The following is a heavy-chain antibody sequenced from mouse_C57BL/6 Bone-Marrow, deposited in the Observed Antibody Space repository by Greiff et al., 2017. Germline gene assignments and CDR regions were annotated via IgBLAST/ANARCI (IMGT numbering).Heavy chain of an antibody. CDR1: GFSLTSYA. CDR2: IWNGGGP. CDR3: ARLDSSGFAWFAY. V-gene: IGHV2-9-1*01. J-gene: IGHJ3*01. D-gene: IGHD3-2*02. Sequence: QVQLKESGPGLVAPSQSLSITCTVSGFSLTSYAISWVRQPPGKGLEWLGVIWNGGGPNYNSARKSRLSISKDNSKSQVLLKMNSLQTDDTARYYCARLDSSGFAWFAYWGQGTLVTVSA.